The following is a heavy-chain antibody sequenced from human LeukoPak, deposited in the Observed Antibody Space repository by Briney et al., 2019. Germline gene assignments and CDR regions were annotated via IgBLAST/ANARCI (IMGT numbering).Heavy chain of an antibody. CDR3: ARDRWYCSSTSCYAFDY. CDR2: ISSSGSTI. Sequence: GGSLRLSCAASGFTFSDYYMSWIRQAPGKGLEWVSYISSSGSTIYYADSVKGRFTISRDNAKNSLYLQMNSLRAEDTAVYYCARDRWYCSSTSCYAFDYWGQGTLVTVSS. V-gene: IGHV3-11*04. J-gene: IGHJ4*02. CDR1: GFTFSDYY. D-gene: IGHD2-2*01.